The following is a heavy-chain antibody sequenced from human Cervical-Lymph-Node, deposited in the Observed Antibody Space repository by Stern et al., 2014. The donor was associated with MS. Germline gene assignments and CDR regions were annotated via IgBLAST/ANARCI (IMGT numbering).Heavy chain of an antibody. CDR2: MNAKSGNT. CDR3: ARAPSYAAAGSDN. Sequence: QMQLVQSGAEVKKPGASVKVSCKASGYTFTNYDINWVRQAPGHGLEWMGWMNAKSGNTGYAQKFQGRVTMTRSISLSTAYMELTSLTSEDTALYYCARAPSYAAAGSDNWGQGTRVTVSS. D-gene: IGHD6-13*01. V-gene: IGHV1-8*01. CDR1: GYTFTNYD. J-gene: IGHJ4*01.